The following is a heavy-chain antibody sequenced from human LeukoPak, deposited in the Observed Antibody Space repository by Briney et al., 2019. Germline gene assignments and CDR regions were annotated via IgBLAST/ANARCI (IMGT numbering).Heavy chain of an antibody. J-gene: IGHJ4*02. CDR1: GFTFSSYS. CDR2: ISSSSSYI. V-gene: IGHV3-21*01. CDR3: ARGDSSGYKGVTFDY. D-gene: IGHD3-22*01. Sequence: KPGGSLRLSCAASGFTFSSYSMNWVRQAPGRWLEWVSSISSSSSYIYYADSVKGRLTISRDNAKNSLYLQMNSLRAEDTAVYYCARGDSSGYKGVTFDYWGQGTLVTVSS.